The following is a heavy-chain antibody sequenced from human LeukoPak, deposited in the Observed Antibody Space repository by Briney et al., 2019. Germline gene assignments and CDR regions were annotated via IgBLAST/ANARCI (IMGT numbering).Heavy chain of an antibody. CDR1: GGSISSGDYY. Sequence: PSQTLSLTCTVSGGSISSGDYYWSWIRQPPGKGLEWIGYIYYGGSTYYNPSLKSRVTISVDTSKNQFSLKRNSETAADTAVYYCARDKLATVTTGWFDPWGQGTLVTVSS. V-gene: IGHV4-30-4*01. J-gene: IGHJ5*02. CDR3: ARDKLATVTTGWFDP. CDR2: IYYGGST. D-gene: IGHD4-17*01.